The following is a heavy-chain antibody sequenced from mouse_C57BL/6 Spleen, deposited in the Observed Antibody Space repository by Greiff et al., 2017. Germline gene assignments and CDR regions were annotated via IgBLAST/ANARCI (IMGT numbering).Heavy chain of an antibody. CDR3: ARGTVVATNFDD. CDR1: GYTFTDYY. J-gene: IGHJ2*01. D-gene: IGHD1-1*01. Sequence: VQLQQSGPVLVKPGASVKMSCKASGYTFTDYYMNWVKQSHGKSLEWIGVINPYNGGTSYNQKFKGKATLTVDKSSSTAYMELNSLTSEDSAVYCCARGTVVATNFDDWGQGTTLTVSS. V-gene: IGHV1-19*01. CDR2: INPYNGGT.